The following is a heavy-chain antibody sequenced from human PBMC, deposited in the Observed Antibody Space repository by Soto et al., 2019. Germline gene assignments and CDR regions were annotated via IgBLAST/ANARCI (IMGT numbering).Heavy chain of an antibody. J-gene: IGHJ4*02. CDR1: GYTFTSYD. V-gene: IGHV1-8*01. D-gene: IGHD6-13*01. Sequence: ASVKVSCKASGYTFTSYDINWVRQATGQRLEWMGWINANSGNTKYAQKFQGRVTITRDTSTSTAYMELSSLRSEDTAVYYCAKGMAAAGLFDYWGQGTLVTVSS. CDR3: AKGMAAAGLFDY. CDR2: INANSGNT.